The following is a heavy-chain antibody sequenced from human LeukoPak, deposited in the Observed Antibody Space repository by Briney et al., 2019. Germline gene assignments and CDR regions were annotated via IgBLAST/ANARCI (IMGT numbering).Heavy chain of an antibody. V-gene: IGHV3-21*04. Sequence: GGSLRLSCAASGFTFSHYGMNWVRQAPGKGLEWVSSISSGSTYIYYADSVKGRFTISRDNAKNSLYLQMNSLRAEDTAVYYCAKEDLTGFDYWGQGTLVTVSS. CDR2: ISSGSTYI. CDR3: AKEDLTGFDY. CDR1: GFTFSHYG. J-gene: IGHJ4*02.